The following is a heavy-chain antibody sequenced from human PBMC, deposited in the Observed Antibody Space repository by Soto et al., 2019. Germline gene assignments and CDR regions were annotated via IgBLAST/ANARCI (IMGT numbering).Heavy chain of an antibody. D-gene: IGHD2-2*02. Sequence: QVQLQESGPRLVKPSETVSLTCTVSGGSVSSDTHYWSWIRLPPGKRLEWIGFIYSSGSTNYNPSLKSRVTMSVDTSKNQFSLKLRSVIVADTAVYHCARFVRSCSGTTCYTRADVWGQETTVSVSS. V-gene: IGHV4-61*01. CDR1: GGSVSSDTHY. J-gene: IGHJ6*02. CDR2: IYSSGST. CDR3: ARFVRSCSGTTCYTRADV.